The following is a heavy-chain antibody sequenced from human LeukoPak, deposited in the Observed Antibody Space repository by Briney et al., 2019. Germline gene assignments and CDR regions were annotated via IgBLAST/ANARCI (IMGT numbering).Heavy chain of an antibody. V-gene: IGHV4-59*01. CDR2: IYYSGNT. J-gene: IGHJ4*02. Sequence: PSETLSLTCTVSGASIRSYYWSWIRQPPGKGLEWIGYIYYSGNTDYNPSLQSRVTISVDMSKNQFSLKLSSVTAADTAVYYCARGSGGELSRHFDYWGQGTLVTVSS. CDR1: GASIRSYY. CDR3: ARGSGGELSRHFDY. D-gene: IGHD3-16*02.